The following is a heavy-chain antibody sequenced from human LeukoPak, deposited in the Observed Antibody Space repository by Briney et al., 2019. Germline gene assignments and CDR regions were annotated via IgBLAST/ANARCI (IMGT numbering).Heavy chain of an antibody. Sequence: ASVKVSCQASGYTFTGYYMHWVRQALGQGLEWMGWINPNSGATNYAQSFQGRVTMTRDTSISTAYMEPSRLTSDDTAVYYCARDLTSYRGNGLGDWFDSWGRGTLVTVSS. CDR3: ARDLTSYRGNGLGDWFDS. D-gene: IGHD5-12*01. CDR1: GYTFTGYY. CDR2: INPNSGAT. V-gene: IGHV1-2*02. J-gene: IGHJ5*01.